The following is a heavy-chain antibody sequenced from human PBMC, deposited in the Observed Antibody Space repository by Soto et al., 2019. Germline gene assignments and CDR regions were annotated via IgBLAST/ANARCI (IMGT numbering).Heavy chain of an antibody. D-gene: IGHD2-15*01. CDR3: ARGFCGGGSCYRDY. CDR2: IYSGGNT. Sequence: EVQLVESGGGLVQPGGSLRLSCAASGFTVSTNYMSWVRQAPGKGLEWVSVIYSGGNTYYSDSVKGRFALSRDNSKNTVYLQMNRLRAEDTAVYYCARGFCGGGSCYRDYWGQGTLVTVSS. J-gene: IGHJ4*02. V-gene: IGHV3-66*01. CDR1: GFTVSTNY.